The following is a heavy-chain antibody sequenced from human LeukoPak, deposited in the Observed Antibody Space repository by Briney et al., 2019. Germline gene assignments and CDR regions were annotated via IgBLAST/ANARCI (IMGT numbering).Heavy chain of an antibody. CDR2: IGGGGPTT. CDR3: ARGFLGGTDQYFDS. V-gene: IGHV3-23*01. D-gene: IGHD6-19*01. CDR1: GFTFSTYA. J-gene: IGHJ4*02. Sequence: GWSLRLSYAASGFTFSTYAMNWVRQAPAQGLDWVSTIGGGGPTTDYADSVKDRFTISKDNSKNTLYLQMNSLGAEDTAVYFCARGFLGGTDQYFDSWGQGTLVTVSS.